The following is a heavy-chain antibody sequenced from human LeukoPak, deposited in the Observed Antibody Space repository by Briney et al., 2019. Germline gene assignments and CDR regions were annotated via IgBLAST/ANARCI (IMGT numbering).Heavy chain of an antibody. V-gene: IGHV3-23*01. CDR1: GFTFRSYA. D-gene: IGHD3-22*01. CDR3: ASYDSSGYYQYFDY. Sequence: GGSLRLSCAASGFTFRSYAMSWVRQAPGKGLEWVSGISGSGGGTYYADSAKGRFTISRDNSKNALYLQMNSLRAEDTAVYYCASYDSSGYYQYFDYWGQGTLVTVSS. CDR2: ISGSGGGT. J-gene: IGHJ4*02.